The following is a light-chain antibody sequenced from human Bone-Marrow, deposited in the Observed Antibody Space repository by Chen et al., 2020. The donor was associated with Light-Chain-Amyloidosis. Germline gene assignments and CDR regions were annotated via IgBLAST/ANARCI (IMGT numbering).Light chain of an antibody. V-gene: IGLV3-25*03. CDR1: DLPTKY. CDR2: RDT. CDR3: QSADSSGTYEVI. J-gene: IGLJ2*01. Sequence: SYELTQPPSVSVSPGQTARITCSGDDLPTKYAYWYQQKPGQAPVLVIHRDTEGPSGISERFSGSSSGTTATLTSSGVQAEDEADYHCQSADSSGTYEVIFGGGTQLTVL.